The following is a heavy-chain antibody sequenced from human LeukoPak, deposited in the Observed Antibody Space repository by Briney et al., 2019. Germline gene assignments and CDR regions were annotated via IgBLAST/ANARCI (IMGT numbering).Heavy chain of an antibody. CDR2: ISAYNGNT. Sequence: ASVKVSCKASGYTFTSYGISWVRQAPGQGLEWMGWISAYNGNTNYAQKLQGRVTMTTDTSTSTAYMELRSLRSDDTAVYYCARGGYYDSSGYPWWFDRWGQGTLVTVSS. CDR3: ARGGYYDSSGYPWWFDR. J-gene: IGHJ5*02. V-gene: IGHV1-18*01. CDR1: GYTFTSYG. D-gene: IGHD3-22*01.